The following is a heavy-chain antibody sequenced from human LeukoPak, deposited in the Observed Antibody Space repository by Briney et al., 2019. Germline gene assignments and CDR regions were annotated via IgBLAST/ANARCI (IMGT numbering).Heavy chain of an antibody. D-gene: IGHD3-22*01. V-gene: IGHV4-30-4*01. Sequence: SETLSLTCTVSGGSISSGDYYWSWIRQPPGKGLEWIGYIYYSGSTYYNPSLKSRVTISVDTSKNQFSLKLSSVTAADTAVYYCARGEGYYDSSGGIIDYWGQGTLVTVYS. CDR3: ARGEGYYDSSGGIIDY. CDR2: IYYSGST. J-gene: IGHJ4*02. CDR1: GGSISSGDYY.